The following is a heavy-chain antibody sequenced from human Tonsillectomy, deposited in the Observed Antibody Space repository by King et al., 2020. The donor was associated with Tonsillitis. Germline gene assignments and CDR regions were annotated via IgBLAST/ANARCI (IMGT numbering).Heavy chain of an antibody. CDR1: GFSFKNAW. V-gene: IGHV3-15*01. Sequence: VQLVESGGDSVKTGGSLRLSCAASGFSFKNAWMSWVRQAPGKGLEWLGRIKSKSEGGTTDYAAPVKGRFTISRDDSKNMVYLQMDSLKTEDTAIYYCTTDPRDWGEGTLVTVSS. CDR2: IKSKSEGGTT. CDR3: TTDPRD. J-gene: IGHJ1*01.